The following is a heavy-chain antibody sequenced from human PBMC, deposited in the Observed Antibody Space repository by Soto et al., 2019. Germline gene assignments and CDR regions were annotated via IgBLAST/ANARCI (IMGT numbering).Heavy chain of an antibody. Sequence: ETLSLSCAASGFTFSSYWMHWVRQVPGKGLVWVSRIKGDGTNTGYADSVKGRFTISRDNVKNTLYLQMNSLRAEDTAVYYCARGLSGYYGLDYWGQGTLVTVSS. CDR3: ARGLSGYYGLDY. CDR1: GFTFSSYW. V-gene: IGHV3-74*01. J-gene: IGHJ4*02. CDR2: IKGDGTNT. D-gene: IGHD5-12*01.